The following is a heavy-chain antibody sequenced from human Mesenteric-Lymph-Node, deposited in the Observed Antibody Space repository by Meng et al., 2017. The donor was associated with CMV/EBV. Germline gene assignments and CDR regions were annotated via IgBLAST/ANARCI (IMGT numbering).Heavy chain of an antibody. CDR3: AKDVGLWLRLGYYFDY. CDR1: GFTFSSYA. V-gene: IGHV3-23*01. J-gene: IGHJ4*02. D-gene: IGHD5-12*01. Sequence: GESLKISCAASGFTFSSYAMSWVRQAPGKGLEWVSAISGSGGSTYYADSVKGRFTISRDNSKNTLYLQMNSLRAEDTAVYYCAKDVGLWLRLGYYFDYWGQGTLVTVSS. CDR2: ISGSGGST.